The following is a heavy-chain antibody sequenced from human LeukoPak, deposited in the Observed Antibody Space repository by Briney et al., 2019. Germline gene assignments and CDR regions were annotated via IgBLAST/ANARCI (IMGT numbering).Heavy chain of an antibody. CDR1: GGTFSSYA. CDR3: AREERYGGYNWFDP. CDR2: IIPIFGTA. D-gene: IGHD4-23*01. J-gene: IGHJ5*02. V-gene: IGHV1-69*05. Sequence: GASVKVSFKASGGTFSSYAISWVRQAPGQGLEWMGGIIPIFGTANYAQKFQGRVTITTDESTSTAYMELSSLRSEDTAVYYCAREERYGGYNWFDPWGQGTLVTVSS.